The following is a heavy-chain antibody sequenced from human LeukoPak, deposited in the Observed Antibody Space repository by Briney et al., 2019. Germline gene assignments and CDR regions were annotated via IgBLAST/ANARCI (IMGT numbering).Heavy chain of an antibody. D-gene: IGHD2-21*01. V-gene: IGHV3-23*01. CDR3: TRGLRIPSN. J-gene: IGHJ4*02. CDR2: ITGSGLNT. CDR1: GLTFSDHG. Sequence: GGSLRLSCVASGLTFSDHGMTWVRQTPGTGLEWVSSITGSGLNTYYVDSVKGRFIISRDNSKTTLYLQMNSLRVEDTAVYYCTRGLRIPSNWGQGILVTVSS.